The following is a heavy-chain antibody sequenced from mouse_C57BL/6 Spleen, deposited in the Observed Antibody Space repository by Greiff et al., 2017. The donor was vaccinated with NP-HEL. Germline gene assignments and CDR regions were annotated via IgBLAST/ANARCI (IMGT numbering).Heavy chain of an antibody. CDR1: GFTFSDYG. D-gene: IGHD1-1*01. J-gene: IGHJ2*01. CDR3: ARGVGDY. V-gene: IGHV5-17*01. CDR2: ISSGRSTI. Sequence: VQRVESGGGLVKPGGSLKLSCAASGFTFSDYGMHLFRHAPEQWLEWVAYISSGRSTIYYAVTVKGRFTISRDNAKNTLFLQMTSLRAEDTAMYYCARGVGDYWGKGTTLTVSS.